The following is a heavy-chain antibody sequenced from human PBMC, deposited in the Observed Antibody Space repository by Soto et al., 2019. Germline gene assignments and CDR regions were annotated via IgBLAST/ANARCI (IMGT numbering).Heavy chain of an antibody. CDR3: ARDKITGIFDY. D-gene: IGHD2-8*02. CDR2: INHSGST. J-gene: IGHJ4*02. CDR1: GGSFSGYY. Sequence: QVQLQQWGAGLLKPSETLSLTCAVYGGSFSGYYWTWIRQPPGTVLEWIGEINHSGSTNYNPSLKSRVTISVDTSKNQFSLKLTSVTAADTAVYYWARDKITGIFDYWGQGTLVTVSS. V-gene: IGHV4-34*01.